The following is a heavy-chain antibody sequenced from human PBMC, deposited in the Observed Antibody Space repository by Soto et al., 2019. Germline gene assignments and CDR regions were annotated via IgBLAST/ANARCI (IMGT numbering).Heavy chain of an antibody. V-gene: IGHV3-7*03. Sequence: HPGGSLRLSCVVSGFTFSSNWMSWVRQAPGKGLEWLANIKYDGSEKYYGDSVKGRSAISRDNAKNSLYLQMNSLRVDDTAVYYCARGLYSRGYWGQGTLVTVSS. CDR3: ARGLYSRGY. J-gene: IGHJ4*02. D-gene: IGHD3-16*01. CDR1: GFTFSSNW. CDR2: IKYDGSEK.